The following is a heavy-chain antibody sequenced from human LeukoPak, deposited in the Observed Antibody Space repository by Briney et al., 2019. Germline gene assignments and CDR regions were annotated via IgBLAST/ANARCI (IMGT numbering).Heavy chain of an antibody. CDR1: GFTFTIYA. Sequence: GGSLRLSCAASGFTFTIYAMSWVRQAPGKGLQWVSVISGGGGSTYSADSVKGRFTISRDNAKDSLYLQMNSLRVEDTAVYYCVRERYHGSGAPKYDFWGQGTLVTVSS. CDR3: VRERYHGSGAPKYDF. D-gene: IGHD3-10*01. V-gene: IGHV3-23*01. CDR2: ISGGGGST. J-gene: IGHJ4*02.